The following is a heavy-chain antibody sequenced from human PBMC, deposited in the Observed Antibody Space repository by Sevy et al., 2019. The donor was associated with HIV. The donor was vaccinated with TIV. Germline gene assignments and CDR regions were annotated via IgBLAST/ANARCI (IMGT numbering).Heavy chain of an antibody. D-gene: IGHD3-22*01. V-gene: IGHV3-48*03. CDR1: GFTFSSYE. CDR3: ARVDANYDKGFDP. J-gene: IGHJ5*02. Sequence: GGSLRLSCEASGFTFSSYEMNWVRQAPGKGLEWVSYISSSGTTIKYEDSVKGRFTISSDNAKNSLYMQMNSLRAEDTAVYYCARVDANYDKGFDPWGQGTLVTVSS. CDR2: ISSSGTTI.